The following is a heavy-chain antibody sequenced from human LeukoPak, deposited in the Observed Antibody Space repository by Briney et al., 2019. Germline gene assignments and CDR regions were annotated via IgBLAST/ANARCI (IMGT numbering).Heavy chain of an antibody. J-gene: IGHJ3*02. CDR1: GGSFSGYY. V-gene: IGHV4-34*01. CDR2: INHSGST. Sequence: SETLSLTCAVYGGSFSGYYWSWIRQPPGKGLEWIGEINHSGSTNYNPSLKSRVTISVDTSKNQFSLKLSSVTAADTAVYYCARPRRRSGYSYGYISSAFDIWGQGTMVTVSS. CDR3: ARPRRRSGYSYGYISSAFDI. D-gene: IGHD5-18*01.